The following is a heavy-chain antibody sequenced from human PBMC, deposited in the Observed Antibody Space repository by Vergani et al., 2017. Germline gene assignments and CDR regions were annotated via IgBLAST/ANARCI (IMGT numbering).Heavy chain of an antibody. CDR1: GGTFSSYS. J-gene: IGHJ3*02. CDR3: ASGYYDSSTTDAFDI. V-gene: IGHV1-69*02. Sequence: QVQLVQSGAEVKKPGSSVKVSCKASGGTFSSYSISWVRQAPGQGIEWMGRIIPILGIANYAQKFQGRVTITADKSTSTAYMELSSLRSEDTAVYYCASGYYDSSTTDAFDIWGQGTMVTVSS. D-gene: IGHD3-22*01. CDR2: IIPILGIA.